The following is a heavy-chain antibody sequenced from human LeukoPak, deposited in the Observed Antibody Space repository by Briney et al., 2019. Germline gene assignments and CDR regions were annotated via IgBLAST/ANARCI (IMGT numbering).Heavy chain of an antibody. Sequence: SETLSLTCSVSGYSISSGNYWGWIRLPPGKGLQWIGSIYHSGSTYYNPSLKSRVTISVDTSKNQFSLRLSSVTAADTAVYYCARVTGYVMEDYFDYWGQGTLVTVSS. CDR2: IYHSGST. CDR3: ARVTGYVMEDYFDY. CDR1: GYSISSGNY. V-gene: IGHV4-38-2*02. J-gene: IGHJ4*02. D-gene: IGHD6-13*01.